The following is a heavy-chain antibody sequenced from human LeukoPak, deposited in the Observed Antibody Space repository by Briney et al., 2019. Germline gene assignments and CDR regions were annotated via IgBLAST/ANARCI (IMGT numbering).Heavy chain of an antibody. J-gene: IGHJ4*02. CDR3: ARSVSPIDY. CDR2: IYYSGSS. CDR1: GGSISTYY. D-gene: IGHD2/OR15-2a*01. V-gene: IGHV4-59*01. Sequence: PSETLSLTCTVSGGSISTYYWSWIRQPPGKGLEWIGYIYYSGSSNYNPSLKSRVTISVDTSKNQFSLKLSSVTAADMAVYYCARSVSPIDYWGQGTLVTVSS.